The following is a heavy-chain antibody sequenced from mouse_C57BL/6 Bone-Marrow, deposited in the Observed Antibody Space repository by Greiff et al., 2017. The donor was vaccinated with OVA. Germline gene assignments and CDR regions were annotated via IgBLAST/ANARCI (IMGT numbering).Heavy chain of an antibody. D-gene: IGHD3-2*01. Sequence: QVQLQQPGAELVKPGASVKLSCKASGYTFTSYWMHWVKQRPGQGLEWIGMIHPNSGSTNYNEKFKSKATLTVDKSSSTAYRQLSSLTSEDSAVYYCALDSSWFAYWGQGTLVTVSA. V-gene: IGHV1-64*01. J-gene: IGHJ3*01. CDR1: GYTFTSYW. CDR2: IHPNSGST. CDR3: ALDSSWFAY.